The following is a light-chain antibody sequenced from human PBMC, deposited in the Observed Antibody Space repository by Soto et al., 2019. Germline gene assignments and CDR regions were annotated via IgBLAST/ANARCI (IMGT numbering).Light chain of an antibody. CDR3: CSYAGGGTFYV. CDR2: EGT. CDR1: SSDVGSYNL. J-gene: IGLJ1*01. Sequence: QSVLTQPASVSGSPGQSITISCPGTSSDVGSYNLVSWYQQHPGKAPKLMIYEGTKRPSGVSNRFSGSKSGNAASLTISGLQAEDEADYYCCSYAGGGTFYVFGTGTKSPS. V-gene: IGLV2-23*03.